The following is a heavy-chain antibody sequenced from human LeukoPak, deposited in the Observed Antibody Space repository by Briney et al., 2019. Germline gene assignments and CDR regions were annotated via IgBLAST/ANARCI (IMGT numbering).Heavy chain of an antibody. CDR3: ARGYDFWSGSDY. V-gene: IGHV3-53*01. J-gene: IGHJ4*02. Sequence: GGSLRLSCAASGFTVTSNYMSWVREAPGKGLEWGSVIYSGGSTYYADSVKGRFNISKDNTKNTLYLQMNSLRAEDTAVYYCARGYDFWSGSDYWGQGTLVTVSS. D-gene: IGHD3-3*01. CDR1: GFTVTSNY. CDR2: IYSGGST.